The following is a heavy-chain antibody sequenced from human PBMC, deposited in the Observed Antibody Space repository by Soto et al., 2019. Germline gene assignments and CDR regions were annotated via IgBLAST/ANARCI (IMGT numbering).Heavy chain of an antibody. Sequence: GGSLRLSCAASGFTFSSYSMNWVRQAPGKGLEWVSYISSSSSTIYYADSVKGRFTISRDNAKNSLYLQMNSLRAEDTAVYYCARDERNIVGATGGFDYWGQGTLVTVSS. V-gene: IGHV3-48*04. CDR3: ARDERNIVGATGGFDY. D-gene: IGHD1-26*01. J-gene: IGHJ4*02. CDR2: ISSSSSTI. CDR1: GFTFSSYS.